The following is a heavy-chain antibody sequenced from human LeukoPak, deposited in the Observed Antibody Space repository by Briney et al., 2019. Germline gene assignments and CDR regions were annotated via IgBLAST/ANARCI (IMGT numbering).Heavy chain of an antibody. CDR1: GYSFISYD. D-gene: IGHD3-10*01. CDR3: ARGEYYGSGSCGY. CDR2: MNPNSGYA. Sequence: ASVKISPKASGYSFISYDINWVRQAPGQGLEWMGWMNPNSGYAGFAQKFQGRVTSTRDTSTGTAYLELSSLRSEDTAVYFCARGEYYGSGSCGYWGPGTLVTVSS. J-gene: IGHJ4*02. V-gene: IGHV1-8*02.